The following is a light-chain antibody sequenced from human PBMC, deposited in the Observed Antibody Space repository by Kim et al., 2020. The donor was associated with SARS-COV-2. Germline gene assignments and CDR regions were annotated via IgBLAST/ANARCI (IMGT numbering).Light chain of an antibody. CDR1: QGVGYRD. J-gene: IGKJ1*01. CDR2: GAS. CDR3: QQYDSSLWT. V-gene: IGKV3-20*01. Sequence: SPGERAPLSCGASQGVGYRDLAGYQQKPGRAPRLLIYGASSRATGIPDRFSGSGSGTDFTLTISRLEPEDFAVYYCQQYDSSLWTFGQGTKVDIK.